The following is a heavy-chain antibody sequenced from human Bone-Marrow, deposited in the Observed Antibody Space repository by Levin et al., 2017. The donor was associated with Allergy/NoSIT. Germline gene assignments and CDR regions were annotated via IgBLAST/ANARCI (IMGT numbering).Heavy chain of an antibody. CDR2: VYYTGDT. J-gene: IGHJ4*02. CDR1: GGSISSYF. V-gene: IGHV4-59*01. CDR3: ARDNAMIPRALVY. Sequence: PSETLSLTCTVSGGSISSYFWTWIRQSPGKGLEWIGNVYYTGDTNYNPSLKSQVPMSVDTSKKRFSLKVSSVTAADTAVYYCARDNAMIPRALVYWGQGALVTVSS. D-gene: IGHD3-22*01.